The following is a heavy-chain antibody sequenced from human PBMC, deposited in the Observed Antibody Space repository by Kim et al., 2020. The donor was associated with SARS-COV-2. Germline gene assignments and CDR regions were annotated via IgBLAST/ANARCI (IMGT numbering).Heavy chain of an antibody. CDR2: K. J-gene: IGHJ4*02. CDR3: AREGSHRSLDY. V-gene: IGHV3-33*01. Sequence: KDYADSVKGRFTISRDNSKNRLYLQMNSLRAEDTAVYYCAREGSHRSLDYWGQGTLVTVSS.